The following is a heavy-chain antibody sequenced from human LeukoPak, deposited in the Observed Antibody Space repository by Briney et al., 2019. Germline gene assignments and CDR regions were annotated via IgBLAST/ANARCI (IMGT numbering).Heavy chain of an antibody. CDR2: VFYSTDT. J-gene: IGHJ4*02. D-gene: IGHD3-9*01. V-gene: IGHV4-39*07. CDR3: ARDVYAILTGYYFDY. CDR1: GASISSSTYY. Sequence: SETLSLTCTVFGASISSSTYYWGWIRQPPGKGLEWIGSVFYSTDTYCNPSLKSRLTLSVDTSKSQFSLKLSSVTAADTAVYYCARDVYAILTGYYFDYWGQGTLVTVSS.